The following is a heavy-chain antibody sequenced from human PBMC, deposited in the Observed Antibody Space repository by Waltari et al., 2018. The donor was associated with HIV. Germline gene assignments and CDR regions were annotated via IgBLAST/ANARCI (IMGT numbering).Heavy chain of an antibody. D-gene: IGHD3-10*01. V-gene: IGHV1-2*02. Sequence: QVLLVQSGAEVKKPGASVKVSCQASGYTFTDFHMPWVRQAPGQGPEWMGGINCRTGATRDLDKFQGRVTMTRDTSLKTAYIEISGLTSDDTAVYYCAKEPDFSGSGSYLRNWGQGTLVTVSS. J-gene: IGHJ4*02. CDR2: INCRTGAT. CDR1: GYTFTDFH. CDR3: AKEPDFSGSGSYLRN.